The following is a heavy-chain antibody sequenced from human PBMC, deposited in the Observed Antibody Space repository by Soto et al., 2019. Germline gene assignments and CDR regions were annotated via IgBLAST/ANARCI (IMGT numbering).Heavy chain of an antibody. CDR1: GGTFSSYA. V-gene: IGHV1-69*13. Sequence: SVQVSCKASGGTFSSYAISWVRQAPGQGLEWMGGIIPIFGTANYAQKFRGRVTITADESTSTAYMELSSLRSEDTAVYYCARXQGWPMVTNYYYYGTDVWGQGTTVTVSS. CDR2: IIPIFGTA. J-gene: IGHJ6*02. CDR3: ARXQGWPMVTNYYYYGTDV. D-gene: IGHD3-10*01.